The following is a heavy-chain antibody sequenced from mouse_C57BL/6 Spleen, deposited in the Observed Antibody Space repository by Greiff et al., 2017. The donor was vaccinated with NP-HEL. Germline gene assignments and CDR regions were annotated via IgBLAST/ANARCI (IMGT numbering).Heavy chain of an antibody. Sequence: EVMLVESGGGLVQPGGSLKLSCAASGFTFSDYYMYWVRQTPEKRLEWVAYISNGGGSTYYPDTVKGRCTISRDNAKNTLYLQMSRLKSEDTAMYYCARPYYYGSSEPAWFAYWGQGTLVTVSA. CDR3: ARPYYYGSSEPAWFAY. CDR1: GFTFSDYY. J-gene: IGHJ3*01. V-gene: IGHV5-12*01. D-gene: IGHD1-1*01. CDR2: ISNGGGST.